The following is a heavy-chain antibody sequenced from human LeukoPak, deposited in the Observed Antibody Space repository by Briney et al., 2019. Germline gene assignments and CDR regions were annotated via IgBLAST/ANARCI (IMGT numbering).Heavy chain of an antibody. D-gene: IGHD6-19*01. J-gene: IGHJ4*02. V-gene: IGHV4-59*12. CDR2: IYYSGST. CDR1: GGSISSYY. CDR3: AREIGIGYSSGWPFDY. Sequence: SETLSLTCTVSGGSISSYYWSWIRQPPGKGLEWIGYIYYSGSTNYNPSLKSRVTISVDTSKNQFSLKLSSVTAADTAVYYCAREIGIGYSSGWPFDYWGQGTLVTVSS.